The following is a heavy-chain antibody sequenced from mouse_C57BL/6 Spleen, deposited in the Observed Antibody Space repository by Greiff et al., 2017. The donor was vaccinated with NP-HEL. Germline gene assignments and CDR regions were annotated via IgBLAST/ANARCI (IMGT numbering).Heavy chain of an antibody. J-gene: IGHJ2*01. CDR1: GYTFTSYW. CDR3: ASPPYYGSSSFDY. Sequence: QVHVKQPGAELVKPGASVKLSCKASGYTFTSYWMHWVKQRPGQGLEWIGMIHPNSGSTNYNEKFKSKATLTVDKSSSTAYMQLSSLTSEYSAVYYCASPPYYGSSSFDYWGQGTTLTVSS. CDR2: IHPNSGST. V-gene: IGHV1-64*01. D-gene: IGHD1-1*01.